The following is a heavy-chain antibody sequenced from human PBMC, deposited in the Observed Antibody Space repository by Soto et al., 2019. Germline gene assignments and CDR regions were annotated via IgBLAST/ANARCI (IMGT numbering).Heavy chain of an antibody. J-gene: IGHJ4*02. Sequence: QVQLVQSGAEVKKPGASVKLSCKTSGYTFTSYAMHWVRQAPGQRLEWMGWINGGYGNTEYSQKFQGRVTITRGTSGISGYMEVSSLTSADTAVYYCASSATATTVYGYWGQGTLVIVSS. D-gene: IGHD4-17*01. CDR3: ASSATATTVYGY. CDR2: INGGYGNT. CDR1: GYTFTSYA. V-gene: IGHV1-3*01.